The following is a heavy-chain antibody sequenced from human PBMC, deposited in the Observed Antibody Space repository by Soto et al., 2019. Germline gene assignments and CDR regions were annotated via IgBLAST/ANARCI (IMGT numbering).Heavy chain of an antibody. CDR2: IYWDDDK. J-gene: IGHJ5*02. Sequence: QITLKESGPTLVKPTQTLTLTCTFSGFSLSTSGVGVGWIRQPPGKALEWLALIYWDDDKRYSPSLKSRLTITKNTSKNQVVLTMTNMDPVDTATYYCAHTDLGYCISPSCYTLGWFDPWGQGTLVTVSS. V-gene: IGHV2-5*02. D-gene: IGHD2-2*02. CDR3: AHTDLGYCISPSCYTLGWFDP. CDR1: GFSLSTSGVG.